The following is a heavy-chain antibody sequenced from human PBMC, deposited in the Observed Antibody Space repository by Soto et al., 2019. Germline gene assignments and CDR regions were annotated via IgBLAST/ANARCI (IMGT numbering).Heavy chain of an antibody. J-gene: IGHJ6*02. CDR2: IIPIFGTA. CDR3: AGPRIAAAGKALGNYYYYGMDV. V-gene: IGHV1-69*13. Sequence: SVKVSCKASGGTFSSYAISWVRQAPGQGLEWMGGIIPIFGTANYVQKFQGRVTITADESTSTAYMELSSLRSEDTAVYYCAGPRIAAAGKALGNYYYYGMDVWGQGTTVTVSS. CDR1: GGTFSSYA. D-gene: IGHD6-13*01.